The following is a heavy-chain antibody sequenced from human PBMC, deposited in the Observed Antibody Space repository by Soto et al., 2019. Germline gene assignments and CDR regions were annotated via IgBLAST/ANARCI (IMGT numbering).Heavy chain of an antibody. CDR2: INHSGST. J-gene: IGHJ4*02. Sequence: QVQLQQWGAGLLKPSETLSLTCAVYGGSFSGYYWSWIRQPPGKGLEWIGEINHSGSTNYNPSLKSRFTISGDTSKNQFSLKLSSVTAADTAVYYCARGSDRYYYGSGSYSSFVYWGQGTLVTVSS. CDR3: ARGSDRYYYGSGSYSSFVY. V-gene: IGHV4-34*01. D-gene: IGHD3-10*01. CDR1: GGSFSGYY.